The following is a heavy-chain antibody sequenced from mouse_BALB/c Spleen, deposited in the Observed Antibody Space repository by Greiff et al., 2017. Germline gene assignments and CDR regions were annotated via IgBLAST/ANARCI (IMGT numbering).Heavy chain of an antibody. D-gene: IGHD2-1*01. V-gene: IGHV2-9*02. CDR2: IWAGGST. Sequence: VQLQQSGPGLVAPSQSLSITCTVSGFSLTSYGVHWVRQPPGKGLEWLGVIWAGGSTNYNSALMSRLSISKDNSKSQVFLKMNSLQTDDTAMYYCARENGNYEGAMDYWGQGTSVTVSS. CDR3: ARENGNYEGAMDY. CDR1: GFSLTSYG. J-gene: IGHJ4*01.